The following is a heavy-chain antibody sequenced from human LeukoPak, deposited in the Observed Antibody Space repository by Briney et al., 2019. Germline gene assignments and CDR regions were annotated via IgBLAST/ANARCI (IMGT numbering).Heavy chain of an antibody. CDR2: IIPIFGTA. J-gene: IGHJ4*02. CDR1: GGTFSSYA. D-gene: IGHD3-22*01. Sequence: SVKVSCKASGGTFSSYAISWVRQAPGQGLEWMGGIIPIFGTANYAQKFQGRVTITADESTSAAYMELSSLRSEDTAVYYCARRPYYYDSSGYVDWGQGTLVTVSS. V-gene: IGHV1-69*01. CDR3: ARRPYYYDSSGYVD.